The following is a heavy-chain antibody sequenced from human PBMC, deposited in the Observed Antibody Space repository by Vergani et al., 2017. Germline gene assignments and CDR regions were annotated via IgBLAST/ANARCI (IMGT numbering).Heavy chain of an antibody. CDR2: IIPIFGTA. V-gene: IGHV1-69*13. CDR1: GGTFSSYA. J-gene: IGHJ4*02. D-gene: IGHD3-10*01. CDR3: AFTMVRGVIHGYFDY. Sequence: QVQLVQSGAEVKKPGSSVKVSCKASGGTFSSYAISWVRQAPGQGLEWMGRIIPIFGTANYAQKFQGRVTITADESTSTDYMELSSLRSEDTAVYYCAFTMVRGVIHGYFDYWGQGTLVTVSS.